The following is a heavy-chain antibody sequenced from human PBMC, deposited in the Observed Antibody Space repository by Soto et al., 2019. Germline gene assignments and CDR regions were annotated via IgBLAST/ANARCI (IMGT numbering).Heavy chain of an antibody. V-gene: IGHV5-10-1*01. CDR1: GYSFTSYW. J-gene: IGHJ6*02. Sequence: PGESLKISCKGSGYSFTSYWISWVRQMPGKGLEWMGRIDPSDSYTNYSPSFQGHVTISADKSISTAYLQWSSLKASDTAMYYCAGLRHYYDSSGYLFNGMDVWGQGTTVT. CDR2: IDPSDSYT. D-gene: IGHD3-22*01. CDR3: AGLRHYYDSSGYLFNGMDV.